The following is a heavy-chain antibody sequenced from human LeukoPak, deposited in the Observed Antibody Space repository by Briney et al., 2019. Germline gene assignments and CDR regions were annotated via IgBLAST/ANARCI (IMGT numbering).Heavy chain of an antibody. CDR3: ARDRAVKARIGGMDV. CDR2: ISESSSHT. Sequence: GGSLRLSCAASGFVFSGYSITWVRQAPGKGLEWVSYISESSSHTYYVDSVKGRFTISRDNAKNSLYLQMSSLRAEDTGIYYCARDRAVKARIGGMDVWGQGTTVIVSS. D-gene: IGHD3-16*01. J-gene: IGHJ6*02. V-gene: IGHV3-21*06. CDR1: GFVFSGYS.